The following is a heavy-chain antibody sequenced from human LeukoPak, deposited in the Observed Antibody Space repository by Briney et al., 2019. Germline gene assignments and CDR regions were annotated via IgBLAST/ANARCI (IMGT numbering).Heavy chain of an antibody. J-gene: IGHJ4*02. Sequence: GGSLRLSCAVSGITLSNYGMSWVRQAPGKGLEWVAGISDGGGSRDYADSVKGRFTISRDNPKNTLYLQMNSLRAEDTAVYFCAKRGVVIRAVIIVGFHKEAYYFDYWGQGALVTVSS. V-gene: IGHV3-23*01. CDR3: AKRGVVIRAVIIVGFHKEAYYFDY. CDR2: ISDGGGSR. D-gene: IGHD3-10*01. CDR1: GITLSNYG.